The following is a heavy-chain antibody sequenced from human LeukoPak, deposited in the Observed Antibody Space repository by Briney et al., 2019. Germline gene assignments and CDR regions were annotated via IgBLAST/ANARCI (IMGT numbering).Heavy chain of an antibody. V-gene: IGHV4-61*02. CDR3: AREETYYYDTSGYYLYYFDY. D-gene: IGHD3-22*01. CDR2: INTSGST. J-gene: IGHJ4*02. Sequence: PSETLSLTCTVSGGSISRGNYHWSWIRQPAGKGLEGMGRINTSGSTKDNPSLKSRVTISIDTSKNQFSLKLTSVTAADTAVYYCAREETYYYDTSGYYLYYFDYWGQGTLVTVSS. CDR1: GGSISRGNYH.